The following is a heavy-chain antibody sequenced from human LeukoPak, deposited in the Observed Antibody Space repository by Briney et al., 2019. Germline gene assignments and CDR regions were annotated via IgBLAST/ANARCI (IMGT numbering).Heavy chain of an antibody. CDR3: ARDYIAYDPLDY. Sequence: GGSLRLSCAASGFTFSTYDMNWVRQAPGTGLEWVSSISSRSSSIYYADSVKGRFTISRDNAKNSLYLQMNSLRAEDTAVYWCARDYIAYDPLDYWGQGTLVTVSS. CDR2: ISSRSSSI. J-gene: IGHJ4*02. CDR1: GFTFSTYD. V-gene: IGHV3-21*01. D-gene: IGHD3-3*01.